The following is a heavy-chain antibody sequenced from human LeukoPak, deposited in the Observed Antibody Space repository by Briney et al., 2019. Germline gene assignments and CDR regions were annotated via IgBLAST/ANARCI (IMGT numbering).Heavy chain of an antibody. CDR1: GFTFSPYW. Sequence: GGSLRLSCTASGFTFSPYWMTWVRQAPGKGLEWVANIKPDGSEKYYVDSVKGRFTISRDNTKNSVYLQMNSLRAEDTAVYYCAIKHDYWGQGTLVTVSS. V-gene: IGHV3-7*01. CDR2: IKPDGSEK. CDR3: AIKHDY. J-gene: IGHJ4*02.